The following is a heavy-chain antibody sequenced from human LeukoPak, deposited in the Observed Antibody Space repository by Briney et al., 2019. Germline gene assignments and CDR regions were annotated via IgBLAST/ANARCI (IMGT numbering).Heavy chain of an antibody. CDR1: GGSISSYY. J-gene: IGHJ6*03. CDR2: IYYSGST. V-gene: IGHV4-59*01. D-gene: IGHD2-2*02. CDR3: AREARYCSSTSCYTGLYYYYYMDV. Sequence: SETLSLTRTVSGGSISSYYWSWIRQPPGKGLEWIGYIYYSGSTNYNPSLKSRVTISVDTSKNQFSLKLSSVTAADTAVYYCAREARYCSSTSCYTGLYYYYYMDVWGKGTTVTVSS.